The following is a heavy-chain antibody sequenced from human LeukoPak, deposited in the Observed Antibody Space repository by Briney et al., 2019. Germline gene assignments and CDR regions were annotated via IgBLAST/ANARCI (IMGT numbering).Heavy chain of an antibody. CDR2: IYTSGST. Sequence: PSETLSLTCTVSGGSISSYYGSWIRQPAGKGLEWIGRIYTSGSTNYNPSLKSRVTMSVDTSKNQFSLKLSSVTAADTAVYYCARDRYYYDSSGYSHRSDYWGQGTLVTVSS. CDR1: GGSISSYY. CDR3: ARDRYYYDSSGYSHRSDY. J-gene: IGHJ4*02. V-gene: IGHV4-4*07. D-gene: IGHD3-22*01.